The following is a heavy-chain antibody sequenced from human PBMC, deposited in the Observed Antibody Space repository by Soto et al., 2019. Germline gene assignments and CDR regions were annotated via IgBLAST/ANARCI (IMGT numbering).Heavy chain of an antibody. D-gene: IGHD3-22*01. Sequence: GGSLRLSCAASGFTFSSYGMHWVRQAPGKGLEWVAVICYDGSNKYYADSVKGRFTISRDNSKNTLYLQMNSLRAEDTAVYYCARDQNGGDDRLYYFDYWGQGTLVTVSS. CDR3: ARDQNGGDDRLYYFDY. CDR1: GFTFSSYG. J-gene: IGHJ4*02. CDR2: ICYDGSNK. V-gene: IGHV3-33*01.